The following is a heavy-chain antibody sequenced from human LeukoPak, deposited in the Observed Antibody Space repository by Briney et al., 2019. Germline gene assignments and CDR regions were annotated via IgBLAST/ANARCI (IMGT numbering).Heavy chain of an antibody. CDR3: ARDSYYGSGSYFETYFDY. CDR1: GGSISSSSYY. V-gene: IGHV4-39*07. J-gene: IGHJ4*02. D-gene: IGHD3-10*01. Sequence: SETLSLTCTVSGGSISSSSYYWGWIRQPPGKGLEWIGSIYYSGSTYYNPSLKSRVTISVDTSKNQFSLKLSSVTAADTAVYYCARDSYYGSGSYFETYFDYWGQGTLVTVSS. CDR2: IYYSGST.